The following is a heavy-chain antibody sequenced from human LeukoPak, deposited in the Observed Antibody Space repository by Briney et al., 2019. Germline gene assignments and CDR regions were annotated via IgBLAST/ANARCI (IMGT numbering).Heavy chain of an antibody. CDR1: GGSISSYY. V-gene: IGHV4-38-2*02. CDR3: ASTNGYSYGSLYDH. Sequence: SETLSLTCTVSGGSISSYYWGWIRQPPGKGLEWIGSIYHSGSTYYNPSLKSRVTISVDTSKNQFSLKLSSVTAADTAVYYCASTNGYSYGSLYDHWGQGTLVTVSS. CDR2: IYHSGST. D-gene: IGHD5-18*01. J-gene: IGHJ4*02.